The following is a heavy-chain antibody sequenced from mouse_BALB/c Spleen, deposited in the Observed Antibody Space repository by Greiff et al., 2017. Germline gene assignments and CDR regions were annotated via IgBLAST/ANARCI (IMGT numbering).Heavy chain of an antibody. CDR3: ARSRGFYDQYYFDD. V-gene: IGHV1-4*02. CDR2: INPSSGYT. J-gene: IGHJ2*01. Sequence: QVQLQQSAAELARPGASVKMSCKASGYTFTSYTMHWVKQRPGQGLEWIGYINPSSGYTEYNQKFKDKTTLTADKSSSTAYMQLRSLTSEDSAVYYCARSRGFYDQYYFDDWGQGTTLTVSA. D-gene: IGHD2-3*01. CDR1: GYTFTSYT.